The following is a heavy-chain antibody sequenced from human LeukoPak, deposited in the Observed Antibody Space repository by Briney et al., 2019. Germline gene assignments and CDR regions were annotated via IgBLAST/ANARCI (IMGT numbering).Heavy chain of an antibody. CDR3: AKKFCTSSNCPPFDC. J-gene: IGHJ4*02. CDR1: GFTFSSYA. CDR2: ISGSGGST. Sequence: PGGSLRLSCAASGFTFSSYAMSWVRQAPGKGLEWVSAISGSGGSTYYADSVKGRFTISRDNSKNTLYLQMKSLRAEDTAVYYCAKKFCTSSNCPPFDCWGQGTLVTVSS. V-gene: IGHV3-23*01. D-gene: IGHD2-2*01.